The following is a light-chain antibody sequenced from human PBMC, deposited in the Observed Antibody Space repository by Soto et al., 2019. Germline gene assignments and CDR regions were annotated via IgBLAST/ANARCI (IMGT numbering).Light chain of an antibody. Sequence: QSALTRPASVSGSPGQSISISCTGTSSDVGGYDYVSWYQQHPGKAPKLVIYDVSDRPSGVSSRFSGSKSGNTASLTISGLQAEDEADYYCNSYTATSTWVFGGGTKLTVL. CDR1: SSDVGGYDY. CDR3: NSYTATSTWV. CDR2: DVS. J-gene: IGLJ3*02. V-gene: IGLV2-14*01.